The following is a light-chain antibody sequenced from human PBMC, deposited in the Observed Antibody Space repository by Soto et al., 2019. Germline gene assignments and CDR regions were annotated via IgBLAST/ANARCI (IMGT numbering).Light chain of an antibody. J-gene: IGLJ3*02. V-gene: IGLV4-69*01. Sequence: QLVLTQSPSASASMGASVKLTCTLSSGYSTYGIAWHQQQPEKGPRFLMKLNSDGSHNKGDGIPDRFSGSSSGAERYLTISSLQLEDEADYYCQTWGTGIWVFGGGTKLTVL. CDR1: SGYSTYG. CDR3: QTWGTGIWV. CDR2: LNSDGSH.